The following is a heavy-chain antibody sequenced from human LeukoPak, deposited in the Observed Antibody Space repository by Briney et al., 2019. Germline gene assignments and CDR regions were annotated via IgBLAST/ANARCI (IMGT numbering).Heavy chain of an antibody. Sequence: GGSLRLSCAASGFTFSGSAMHWVRQASGKGLEWVGRIRSKANSYATAYAASVKGRFTISRDDSKNTAYLQMNSLKTEDTAVYYCTIGTPSSGSSDFDYWGQGTLVTVSS. D-gene: IGHD3-22*01. V-gene: IGHV3-73*01. CDR1: GFTFSGSA. J-gene: IGHJ4*02. CDR3: TIGTPSSGSSDFDY. CDR2: IRSKANSYAT.